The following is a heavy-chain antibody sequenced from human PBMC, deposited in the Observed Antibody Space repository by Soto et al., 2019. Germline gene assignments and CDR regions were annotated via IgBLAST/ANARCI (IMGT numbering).Heavy chain of an antibody. CDR3: AGMPYTSGLRFDP. CDR1: GDSSSTSTYS. Sequence: SGTLSLTCSFSGDSSSTSTYSWSWIRQPPGKALEWVGFIYHSGVTSYNPSLKSRVSISLDMSNSQCTLNLRSVTAADTAVYYCAGMPYTSGLRFDPWGPGTLVTVSS. V-gene: IGHV4-30-2*01. CDR2: IYHSGVT. J-gene: IGHJ5*02. D-gene: IGHD6-19*01.